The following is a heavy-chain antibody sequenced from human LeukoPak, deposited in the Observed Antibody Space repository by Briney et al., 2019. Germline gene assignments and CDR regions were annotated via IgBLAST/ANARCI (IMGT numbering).Heavy chain of an antibody. CDR3: AKEPWYYYDSSGYGDY. Sequence: GGSLRLSCAVSGFTFSSYAMSWVRQAPGKGLEWVSAISGNDGRRYYYDFVKSRFTISRDNTKNTLYLQMNSLRAEDTAVYYCAKEPWYYYDSSGYGDYWGQGTLVTVSS. J-gene: IGHJ4*02. CDR1: GFTFSSYA. CDR2: ISGNDGRR. D-gene: IGHD3-22*01. V-gene: IGHV3-23*01.